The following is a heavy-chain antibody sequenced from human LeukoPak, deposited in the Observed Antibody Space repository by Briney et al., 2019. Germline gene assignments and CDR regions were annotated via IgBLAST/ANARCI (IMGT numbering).Heavy chain of an antibody. CDR2: ISSSGSTI. J-gene: IGHJ3*02. Sequence: GGSLRLSCAASGFTFSSYEMNWVRQAPGKGLEWVSYISSSGSTIYYADSVKGRSTISRDNAKNSLYLQMNSLRAEDTAVYYCARGVEWHIVATTAFDIWGQGTMVTVSS. V-gene: IGHV3-48*03. CDR3: ARGVEWHIVATTAFDI. D-gene: IGHD5-12*01. CDR1: GFTFSSYE.